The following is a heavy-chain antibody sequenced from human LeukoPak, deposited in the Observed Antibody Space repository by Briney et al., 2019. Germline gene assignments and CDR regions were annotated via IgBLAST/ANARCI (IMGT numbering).Heavy chain of an antibody. CDR3: ARGAYSGYDFYWYFDL. V-gene: IGHV4-59*08. J-gene: IGHJ2*01. CDR1: GGSISSYY. Sequence: PSETLSLTRTVPGGSISSYYWCWIRQPPGKGLEWIGYIYYSGSTNYNPSLKSRVTISVDTSKNQFSLKLSSVTAADTAVYYCARGAYSGYDFYWYFDLWGRGTLVTVSS. CDR2: IYYSGST. D-gene: IGHD5-12*01.